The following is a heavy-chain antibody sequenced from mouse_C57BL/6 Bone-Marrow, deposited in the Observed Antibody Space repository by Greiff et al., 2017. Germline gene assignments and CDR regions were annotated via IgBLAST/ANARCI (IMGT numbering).Heavy chain of an antibody. CDR3: ARGAAQAPAWFAY. CDR2: ISNDGSN. Sequence: EVQLQQSGPGLVKPSQSLSLTCSVTGYSITSGYYWNWIRQFPGNKLEWVGYISNDGSNNYKPSLKNRIPITRDTSKNQFFLKLNSVTTEDTATYYCARGAAQAPAWFAYWGQGTLVTVSA. J-gene: IGHJ3*01. D-gene: IGHD3-2*02. V-gene: IGHV3-6*01. CDR1: GYSITSGYY.